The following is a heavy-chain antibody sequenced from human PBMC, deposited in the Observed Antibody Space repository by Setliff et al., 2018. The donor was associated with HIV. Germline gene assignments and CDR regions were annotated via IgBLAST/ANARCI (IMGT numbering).Heavy chain of an antibody. CDR1: GGSISSGSYY. D-gene: IGHD6-19*01. CDR2: IYTSGST. Sequence: PSETLSLTCTVSGGSISSGSYYWTWIRQPAGKGLEWIGRIYTSGSTNYNPSLKSRVAISLDTSKNQFSLNLNSVTAADTAVYYCARRGGIAVAGRGVTRGFDIWGQGTSVTVSS. V-gene: IGHV4-61*02. CDR3: ARRGGIAVAGRGVTRGFDI. J-gene: IGHJ3*02.